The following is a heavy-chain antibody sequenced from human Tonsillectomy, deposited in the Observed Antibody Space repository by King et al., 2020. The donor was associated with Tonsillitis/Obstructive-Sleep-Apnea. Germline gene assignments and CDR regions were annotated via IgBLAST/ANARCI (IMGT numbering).Heavy chain of an antibody. CDR3: ARQIDVATDTGYFDY. D-gene: IGHD5-12*01. CDR1: GGSISSSSYY. J-gene: IGHJ4*02. Sequence: QLQESGPGLVKPSETLSLTCTVSGGSISSSSYYWGWIRQPPGKGLEWIGSIYYSGSTYYNPSLKSRVTIFVDTSKNQFSLKLRSVTAADTAVYYCARQIDVATDTGYFDYWGQGTLVTVSS. V-gene: IGHV4-39*01. CDR2: IYYSGST.